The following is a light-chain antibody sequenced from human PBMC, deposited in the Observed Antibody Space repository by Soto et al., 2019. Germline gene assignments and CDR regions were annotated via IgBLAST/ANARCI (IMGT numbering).Light chain of an antibody. J-gene: IGKJ4*01. V-gene: IGKV3-20*01. CDR3: QHYCSSPLT. Sequence: EIVLTQSPGALSLSPGERATLSCRASQSVISSYLAWYQQKPGQAPRLLIYGASSMATGIPDRFSGSGSGTDFTLTMSRLEPEDFAVYYCQHYCSSPLTFGGGTKVEIK. CDR2: GAS. CDR1: QSVISSY.